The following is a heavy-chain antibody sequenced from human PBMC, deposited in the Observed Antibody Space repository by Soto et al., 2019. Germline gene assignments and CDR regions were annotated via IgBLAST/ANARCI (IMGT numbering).Heavy chain of an antibody. CDR2: VWEDGSNE. V-gene: IGHV3-33*01. J-gene: IGHJ5*02. Sequence: QVQLVESGGGVVQPGRSLRLSCAASGFSFSNYGMNWVRQAPHKGLELVATVWEDGSNEYYVDSVKGRFTISRDNSKNTLFLQMHSLRADDTATYYCVTGRGYHWGQGTLVTVSS. CDR3: VTGRGYH. CDR1: GFSFSNYG.